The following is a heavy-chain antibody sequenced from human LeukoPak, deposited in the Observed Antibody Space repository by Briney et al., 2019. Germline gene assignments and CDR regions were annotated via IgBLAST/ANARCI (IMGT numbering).Heavy chain of an antibody. CDR3: VKRRAAGTYSFDI. Sequence: PGGSLRLSCSASGFTFSSYVMHWVRQAPGKGLEYVSVISSSGDSTYYADSVKGRFTISRDNSKNTLYLQMHSLRDEDTAVYYCVKRRAAGTYSFDIWGQGTMVTVSS. V-gene: IGHV3-64D*06. J-gene: IGHJ3*02. CDR1: GFTFSSYV. CDR2: ISSSGDST. D-gene: IGHD6-13*01.